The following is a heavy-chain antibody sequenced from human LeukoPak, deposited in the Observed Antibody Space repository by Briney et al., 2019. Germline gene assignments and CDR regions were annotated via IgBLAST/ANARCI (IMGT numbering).Heavy chain of an antibody. CDR3: ARDPCHGALDY. Sequence: GGSLRLSCAASGFTLSDHYMDWVRQAPGKGLEWVANIKQDGTEEYYVDSVRGRFSISKDNAKNSLYLQMNSLRAEDTAVYYCARDPCHGALDYWGQGALVTVSS. CDR2: IKQDGTEE. D-gene: IGHD2-2*01. CDR1: GFTLSDHY. J-gene: IGHJ4*02. V-gene: IGHV3-7*03.